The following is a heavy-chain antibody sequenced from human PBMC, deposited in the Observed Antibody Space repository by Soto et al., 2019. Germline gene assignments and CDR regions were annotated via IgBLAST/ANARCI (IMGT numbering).Heavy chain of an antibody. Sequence: EVQLLESGGGLVQPGGSLRLSCAASGFTFSSYAMSWVRQAPEKGLEWVSGISGSGGSTYYADSVKGRFTVSRDNSKNTLYLQMNSLRAEDTAVYYCAKELAVESISCDYWGQGTLVTVSS. CDR1: GFTFSSYA. J-gene: IGHJ4*02. D-gene: IGHD5-12*01. CDR2: ISGSGGST. V-gene: IGHV3-23*01. CDR3: AKELAVESISCDY.